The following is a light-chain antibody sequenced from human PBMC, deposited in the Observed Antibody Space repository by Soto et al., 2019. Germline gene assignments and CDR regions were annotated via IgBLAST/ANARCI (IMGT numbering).Light chain of an antibody. Sequence: EIVLTQSPGTLSLSPGERATLSCRASQSVSSSYLAWYQQKPGQAPRLLINGASSRATGIPDRFSGSESGTDFTLTISRLEPEDFAVYYCQQYGSSPLTFRQGTRLEIK. CDR3: QQYGSSPLT. CDR1: QSVSSSY. CDR2: GAS. V-gene: IGKV3-20*01. J-gene: IGKJ5*01.